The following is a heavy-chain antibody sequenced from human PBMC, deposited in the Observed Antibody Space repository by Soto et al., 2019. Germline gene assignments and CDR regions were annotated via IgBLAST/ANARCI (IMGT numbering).Heavy chain of an antibody. CDR1: GYSFTSYW. D-gene: IGHD2-2*02. V-gene: IGHV5-10-1*01. CDR3: ARQLVVPAAIVSYGMDV. CDR2: IDPSDSYT. J-gene: IGHJ6*02. Sequence: LGESLKISCKGSGYSFTSYWISWVRQMPGKGLEWMGRIDPSDSYTNYSPSFQGHVTISADKSISTAYLQWSSLKASDTAMYYCARQLVVPAAIVSYGMDVWGQGTTVTVSS.